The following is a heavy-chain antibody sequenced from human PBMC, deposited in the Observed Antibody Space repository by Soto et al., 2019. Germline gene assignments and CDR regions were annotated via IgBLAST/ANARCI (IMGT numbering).Heavy chain of an antibody. CDR1: GFTFSSYA. CDR3: AKDSGYNWNLLDAFDI. D-gene: IGHD1-20*01. CDR2: ISGSGGST. J-gene: IGHJ3*02. Sequence: PGGSLRLSCAASGFTFSSYAMSWVRQAPGKGLEWVSAISGSGGSTYYADSAKGRFTISRDNSKNTLYLQMNSLRAEDTAVYYCAKDSGYNWNLLDAFDIWGQGTMVTVSS. V-gene: IGHV3-23*01.